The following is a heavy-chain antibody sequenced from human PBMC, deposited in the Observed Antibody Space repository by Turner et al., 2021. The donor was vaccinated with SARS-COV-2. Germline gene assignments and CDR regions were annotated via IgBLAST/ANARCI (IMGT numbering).Heavy chain of an antibody. Sequence: QVQLVQSGAEVKKPGSSVKVSCKASGGTLSTYAITWVRQAPGQGLEWMGGIIPIFGTANYAQKFQGRVTITADESTSTAYMELSSMRSEDTAVYYCARSTAYDSSGSTFDYWGQGTLVSVSS. D-gene: IGHD3-22*01. J-gene: IGHJ4*02. CDR3: ARSTAYDSSGSTFDY. CDR2: IIPIFGTA. CDR1: GGTLSTYA. V-gene: IGHV1-69*01.